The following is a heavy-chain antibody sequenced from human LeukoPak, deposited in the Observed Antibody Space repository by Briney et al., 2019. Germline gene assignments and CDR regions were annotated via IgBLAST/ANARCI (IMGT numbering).Heavy chain of an antibody. J-gene: IGHJ4*02. Sequence: GGSLRLSCAASEFTFFTYWMSWVRQAPGKGLEWVANIKQDGSEKYYVDSVKGRFTISRDNAKNSLYLQMNSLRTEDTAVYYCVRDGSSWGNFDYWGQGTLVSVSS. V-gene: IGHV3-7*01. D-gene: IGHD7-27*01. CDR2: IKQDGSEK. CDR3: VRDGSSWGNFDY. CDR1: EFTFFTYW.